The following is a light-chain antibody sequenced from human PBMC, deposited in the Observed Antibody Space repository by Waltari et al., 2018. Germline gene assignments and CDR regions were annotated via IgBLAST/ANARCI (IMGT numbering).Light chain of an antibody. Sequence: QSALTQPRSVSGSTGQSVTISCTGSGSDVGGYIYVSWYHHHPGRAPKVVIYDVDKRPSGVPDRFSGSQSGKTASLTISGLQAEDEGDYYCCSYAGRYTFVFGSGTRVTVL. CDR1: GSDVGGYIY. V-gene: IGLV2-11*01. CDR3: CSYAGRYTFV. J-gene: IGLJ1*01. CDR2: DVD.